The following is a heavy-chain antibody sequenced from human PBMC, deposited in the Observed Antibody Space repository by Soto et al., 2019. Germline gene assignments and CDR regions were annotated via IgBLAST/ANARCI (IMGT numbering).Heavy chain of an antibody. D-gene: IGHD3-10*01. CDR1: GYTFTSYA. CDR2: INAGNGNT. CDR3: ARDGSGSYWANWFDP. Sequence: ASVKVSCKASGYTFTSYAMHWVRQAPGQRLEWMGWINAGNGNTKYSQKFQGRVTITRDTSASTAYMELSSLRSEDTAVYYCARDGSGSYWANWFDPWGEGTLVTVSS. J-gene: IGHJ5*02. V-gene: IGHV1-3*01.